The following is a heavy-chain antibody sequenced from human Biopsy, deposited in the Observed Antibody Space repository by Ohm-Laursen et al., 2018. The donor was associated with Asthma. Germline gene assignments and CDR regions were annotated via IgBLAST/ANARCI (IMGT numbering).Heavy chain of an antibody. Sequence: SLRLSCAASGFTFSSSAMSWVRQAPGKGLERVSAITGSGGTTYYADSARGRFTISRDNSKSTLFLQMDSLSAEGTAVYYCAKDFRGIAVAGDRGFDYWGQGTLVTVSS. CDR1: GFTFSSSA. CDR2: ITGSGGTT. V-gene: IGHV3-23*01. D-gene: IGHD6-19*01. CDR3: AKDFRGIAVAGDRGFDY. J-gene: IGHJ4*02.